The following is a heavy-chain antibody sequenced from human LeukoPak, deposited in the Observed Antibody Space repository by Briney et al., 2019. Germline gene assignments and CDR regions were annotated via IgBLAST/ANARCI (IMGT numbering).Heavy chain of an antibody. CDR1: GYSISSGYY. J-gene: IGHJ4*02. Sequence: SETLSLTCTVSGYSISSGYYWGWIRQPPGKGLEWIGSIYHSGSTYYNPSLKSRVTISVDTSKNQFSLKLSSVTAADTAVYYCARETYSSSSHFFDYWGQGTLVTVSS. CDR2: IYHSGST. CDR3: ARETYSSSSHFFDY. D-gene: IGHD6-6*01. V-gene: IGHV4-38-2*02.